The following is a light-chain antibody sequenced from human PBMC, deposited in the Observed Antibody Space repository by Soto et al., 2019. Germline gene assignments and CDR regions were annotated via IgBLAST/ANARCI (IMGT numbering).Light chain of an antibody. CDR1: QSVLYSSNNKNY. CDR2: WAS. V-gene: IGKV4-1*01. J-gene: IGKJ5*01. CDR3: QQHGQWPIT. Sequence: DIVMTQSPDSLTVSLGGRATINCRSSQSVLYSSNNKNYLAWYQQKAGQPPRLLINWASTRDSGVPDRFSGSGSGTEFTLTISSLQPEDFATYYCQQHGQWPITFGQGTRLEIK.